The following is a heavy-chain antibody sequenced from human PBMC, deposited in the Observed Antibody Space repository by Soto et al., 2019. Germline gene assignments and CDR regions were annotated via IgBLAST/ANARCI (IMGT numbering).Heavy chain of an antibody. D-gene: IGHD5-12*01. J-gene: IGHJ6*02. CDR1: GYTLTSYG. Sequence: QVQLVQSGAEVTKPGASVKVSCKASGYTLTSYGISWVRQAPGQGLEWMGWISAYNGDTNYAQSLQGRVTMTTDTSTTTAYMELRSLRSDDTAVYYCATTIGHSYYYYGMDVWGQGTTVTVSS. CDR3: ATTIGHSYYYYGMDV. V-gene: IGHV1-18*01. CDR2: ISAYNGDT.